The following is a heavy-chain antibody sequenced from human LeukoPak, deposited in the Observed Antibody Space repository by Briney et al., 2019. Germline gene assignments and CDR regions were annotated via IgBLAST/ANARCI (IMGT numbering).Heavy chain of an antibody. J-gene: IGHJ6*04. CDR1: GGSISSDY. V-gene: IGHV4-59*01. D-gene: IGHD2-15*01. CDR2: IYYSGST. CDR3: ARTPPYCSGGSCYPVIYYYGMDV. Sequence: SETLSLTCTVSGGSISSDYWSWIRQPPGKGLEWIGYIYYSGSTNYNPPLKSRVTISVDTSKNQFSLKLSSVTAADTAVYYCARTPPYCSGGSCYPVIYYYGMDVWGKGTTVTVSS.